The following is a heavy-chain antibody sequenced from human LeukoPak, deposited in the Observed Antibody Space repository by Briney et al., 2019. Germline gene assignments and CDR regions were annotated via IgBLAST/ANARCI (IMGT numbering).Heavy chain of an antibody. J-gene: IGHJ4*02. V-gene: IGHV1-69*04. Sequence: GASVKVSCKASGGTFSRYAISWVRQAPGQGLEWMGRIITILGIANYAQKFQGRVTITADKSTSTSYIELGSLRSEDTAVYYCARAFELLGMNFDYWGQGTLVTVSS. D-gene: IGHD7-27*01. CDR2: IITILGIA. CDR1: GGTFSRYA. CDR3: ARAFELLGMNFDY.